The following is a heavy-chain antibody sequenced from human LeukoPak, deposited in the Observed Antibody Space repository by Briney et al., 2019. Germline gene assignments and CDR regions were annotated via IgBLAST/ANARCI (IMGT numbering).Heavy chain of an antibody. Sequence: SQTLSLTCTVSGGSISSDNYYWSWIRQPAGKGLEWIGRIYTSGTTNYNPSLKRRVTISLDTSKKQFSLILTSVTAADTAVYYCASGYRKYFFDNWGQGTLVTVSS. CDR3: ASGYRKYFFDN. J-gene: IGHJ4*02. V-gene: IGHV4-61*02. CDR1: GGSISSDNYY. D-gene: IGHD3-16*02. CDR2: IYTSGTT.